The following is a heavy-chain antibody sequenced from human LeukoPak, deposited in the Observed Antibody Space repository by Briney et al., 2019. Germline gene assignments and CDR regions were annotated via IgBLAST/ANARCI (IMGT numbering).Heavy chain of an antibody. D-gene: IGHD2-21*02. Sequence: GSSVKVSCKASGGTFSSYAIRWVRQAPGQGLEWMGRIIPILGSANYAQKFQGRVTITADKSTSTAYMELSSLRSEDTAVYYCARAVVVVTAIRDYYYYYGMDVWGQGTTVTVSS. V-gene: IGHV1-69*04. CDR3: ARAVVVVTAIRDYYYYYGMDV. J-gene: IGHJ6*02. CDR1: GGTFSSYA. CDR2: IIPILGSA.